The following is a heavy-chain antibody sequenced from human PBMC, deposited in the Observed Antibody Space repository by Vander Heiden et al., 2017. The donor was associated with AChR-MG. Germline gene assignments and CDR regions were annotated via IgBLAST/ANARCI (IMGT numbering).Heavy chain of an antibody. CDR2: ISLSGRT. CDR1: GGSLSGYG. CDR3: ARVGSITSRMDV. V-gene: IGHV4-34*01. D-gene: IGHD3-3*01. Sequence: QVQLQQWGPGLLKPSETLSLTCAVLGGSLSGYGWTWIRQSPGKGLDWIGEISLSGRTNYKPSLKSRVTISVDTSKNQVSLKMTSVTAADTAVYYCARVGSITSRMDVWGQGTAVTVSS. J-gene: IGHJ6*02.